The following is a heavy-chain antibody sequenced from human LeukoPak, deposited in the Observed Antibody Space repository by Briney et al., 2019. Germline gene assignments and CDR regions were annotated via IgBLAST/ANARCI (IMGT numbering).Heavy chain of an antibody. CDR2: ISGSGGST. CDR3: AKHLGSGSFWAFDI. CDR1: EFTFSNYA. Sequence: GGSLRLSCAASEFTFSNYAMSWVRQAPGKGLEWVSGISGSGGSTDYADSVKGRFTISRDNSNNTLYLQMNSLRAEDMVEYYCAKHLGSGSFWAFDIWGQGTMVTVSS. V-gene: IGHV3-23*01. J-gene: IGHJ3*02. D-gene: IGHD3-10*01.